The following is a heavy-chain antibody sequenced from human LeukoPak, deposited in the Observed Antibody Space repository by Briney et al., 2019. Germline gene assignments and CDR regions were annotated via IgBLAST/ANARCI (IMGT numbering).Heavy chain of an antibody. CDR3: ARGRALRKWFDP. Sequence: APVKVSCKASGGTFSSYAISWVRQAPGQGLEWMGGIIPIFGTANYAQKFQGRVTITTDESTSTAYMELSSLRSEDTAVYYCARGRALRKWFDPWGQGTLVTVSS. CDR2: IIPIFGTA. V-gene: IGHV1-69*05. J-gene: IGHJ5*02. CDR1: GGTFSSYA.